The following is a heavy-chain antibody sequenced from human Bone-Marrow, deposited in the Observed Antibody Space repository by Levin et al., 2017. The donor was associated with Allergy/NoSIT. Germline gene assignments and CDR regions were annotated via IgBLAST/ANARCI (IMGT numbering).Heavy chain of an antibody. CDR3: ASMDWLLYNYQGLDV. D-gene: IGHD3/OR15-3a*01. J-gene: IGHJ6*02. CDR2: ISSSGSYI. V-gene: IGHV3-21*01. Sequence: PGGSLRLSCAGSGFTFNTYSMNWVRQAPGKGLEWVSFISSSGSYIYYADSVKGRFTISRDNAKYSLFLQMNSLRAEDTAVYYCASMDWLLYNYQGLDVWGQGTTVTVSS. CDR1: GFTFNTYS.